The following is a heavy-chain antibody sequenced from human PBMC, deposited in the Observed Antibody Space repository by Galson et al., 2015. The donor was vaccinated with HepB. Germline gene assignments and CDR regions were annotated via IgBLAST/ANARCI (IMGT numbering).Heavy chain of an antibody. CDR3: TRQDLIAVTGDGLFDF. Sequence: TLSLTCTVSGGSIDSNSYYWGWIRQPPGKGLEWIGTIYPSGTAYYNPPLRSRVTISVDTSKNQFSLKLNSVTAADTAVYYCTRQDLIAVTGDGLFDFWGQGTLVTVSS. J-gene: IGHJ4*02. D-gene: IGHD6-19*01. CDR1: GGSIDSNSYY. CDR2: IYPSGTA. V-gene: IGHV4-39*01.